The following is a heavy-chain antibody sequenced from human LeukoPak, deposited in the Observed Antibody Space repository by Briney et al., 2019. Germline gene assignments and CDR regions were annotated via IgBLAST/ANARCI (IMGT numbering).Heavy chain of an antibody. Sequence: GGSLRLSCAASGFTFSSYAMSWVRQAPGKGLEWVSAISGSGGSTYYADSVKARFTISRDNSKNTLYLQMNSLRAEDTAVYYCEKAPLSGSYFPYYFDYWGQGTLVTVSS. CDR3: EKAPLSGSYFPYYFDY. CDR1: GFTFSSYA. CDR2: ISGSGGST. J-gene: IGHJ4*02. D-gene: IGHD1-26*01. V-gene: IGHV3-23*01.